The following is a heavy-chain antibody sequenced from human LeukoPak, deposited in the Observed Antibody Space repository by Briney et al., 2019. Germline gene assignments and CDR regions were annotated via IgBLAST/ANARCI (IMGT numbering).Heavy chain of an antibody. D-gene: IGHD1-26*01. CDR2: ISTYNGNT. J-gene: IGHJ3*02. Sequence: ASVRVSCKASGYSFSNYGLHWVRQAPGQGLEWMGWISTYNGNTNSAQKFQDRVTMTTDTSTSTVYMELRSLRSDDTAVYYCARVLGIVGASYTHFDIWGQGTMVTVSS. CDR1: GYSFSNYG. V-gene: IGHV1-18*01. CDR3: ARVLGIVGASYTHFDI.